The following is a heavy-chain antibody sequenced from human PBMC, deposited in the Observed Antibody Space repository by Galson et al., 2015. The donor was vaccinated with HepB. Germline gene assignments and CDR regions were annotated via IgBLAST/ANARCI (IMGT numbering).Heavy chain of an antibody. V-gene: IGHV3-74*01. CDR2: IENDGTGT. CDR3: STIFNSPSDSPSDS. J-gene: IGHJ4*02. CDR1: GFTLRSHW. D-gene: IGHD3-3*01. Sequence: SLRLSCAASGFTLRSHWMHWVRQAPGKGLMWVSRIENDGTGTSYADSVKGRFTISRDNGRNTLYLQMNSLRAEDTAVYYCSTIFNSPSDSPSDSWGQGTLVTVSS.